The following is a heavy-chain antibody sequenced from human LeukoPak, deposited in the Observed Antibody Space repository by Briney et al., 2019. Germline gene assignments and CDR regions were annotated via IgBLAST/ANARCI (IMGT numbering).Heavy chain of an antibody. J-gene: IGHJ4*02. CDR3: ARTGSTVTMLYPFDH. Sequence: PSGTLSLTCGVSGGSITQTNYWTWVRQPPGKGLEWIGEVNLQGSTNYNPSLMGRVAISVDKSENHVSLQLTSVTAADTAVYYCARTGSTVTMLYPFDHWGQGTLVTVSS. CDR1: GGSITQTNY. D-gene: IGHD4-17*01. V-gene: IGHV4-4*02. CDR2: VNLQGST.